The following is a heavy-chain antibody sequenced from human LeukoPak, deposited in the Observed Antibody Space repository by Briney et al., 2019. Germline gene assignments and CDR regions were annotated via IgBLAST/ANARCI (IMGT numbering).Heavy chain of an antibody. J-gene: IGHJ4*02. V-gene: IGHV3-23*01. Sequence: GGSLRLSCAASGFALSSHAMSWLRQAPGKGPEWVSAFVPTGKTYYADSVKGRFTISRDISKNTLYLQMSSLRAEDTGVFYCAREVWGSKMGHFDFWGRGTLVTVSS. CDR1: GFALSSHA. CDR2: FVPTGKT. CDR3: AREVWGSKMGHFDF. D-gene: IGHD3-16*01.